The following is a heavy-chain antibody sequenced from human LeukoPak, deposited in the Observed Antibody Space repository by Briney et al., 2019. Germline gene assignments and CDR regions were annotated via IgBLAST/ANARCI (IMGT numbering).Heavy chain of an antibody. J-gene: IGHJ4*02. CDR3: ASSYSSSSALQHFDY. CDR2: IYYSGST. D-gene: IGHD6-6*01. V-gene: IGHV4-59*01. CDR1: GGSISSYY. Sequence: PSETLSLTCTVSGGSISSYYWSWIRQPPGKGLEWIGYIYYSGSTNYNPSLKSRVTISVDTSKNQFSLNLNSVTAADTAVYYCASSYSSSSALQHFDYWGQGTLVTVSS.